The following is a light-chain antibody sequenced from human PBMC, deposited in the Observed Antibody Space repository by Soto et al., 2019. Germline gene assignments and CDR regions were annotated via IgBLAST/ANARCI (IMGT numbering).Light chain of an antibody. Sequence: AIQLTQSPSSLSASVGDRVTITCRASQAIRGALAWYQQKPGKAPKLLIYAVSSLGSGVPSRFSGSGSGTDFTFTISSLQPEDFATYYCQQFNVYPITFGQGTRLEMK. CDR3: QQFNVYPIT. J-gene: IGKJ5*01. CDR2: AVS. V-gene: IGKV1-13*02. CDR1: QAIRGA.